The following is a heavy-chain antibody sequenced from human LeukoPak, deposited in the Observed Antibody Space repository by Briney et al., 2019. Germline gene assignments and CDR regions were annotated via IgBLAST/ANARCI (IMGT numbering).Heavy chain of an antibody. J-gene: IGHJ4*02. CDR3: ARYVNWGHFDC. CDR1: GFTFCTYW. Sequence: VGPLRHSSAPSGFTFCTYWMAWVRQGPGKRLEWVASIREDGSDYVASMTGRFASSRNNAKNSVYLQMNSLRAEDTAVYYCARYVNWGHFDCWGQGTLVTVSS. V-gene: IGHV3-7*02. CDR2: IREDGS. D-gene: IGHD7-27*01.